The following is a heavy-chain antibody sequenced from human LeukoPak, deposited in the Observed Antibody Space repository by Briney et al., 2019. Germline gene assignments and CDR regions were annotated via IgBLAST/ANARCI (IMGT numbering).Heavy chain of an antibody. CDR3: ARIYGSGSYPGD. CDR2: IKQNGSEK. Sequence: GGSLRLSCAASGFTFSSYWMSWVRQAPGKRLEWVANIKQNGSEKYYVDSVKGRFTISRDNAKNSLYLQMNSLRAEDTAVYYCARIYGSGSYPGDWGQGTLVTVSS. D-gene: IGHD3-10*01. CDR1: GFTFSSYW. J-gene: IGHJ4*02. V-gene: IGHV3-7*01.